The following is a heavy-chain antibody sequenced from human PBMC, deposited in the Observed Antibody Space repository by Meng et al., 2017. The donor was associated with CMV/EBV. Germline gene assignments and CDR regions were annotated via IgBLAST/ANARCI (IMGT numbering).Heavy chain of an antibody. Sequence: GESLKIFCAASGFTFSDYYMSWIRQAPGKGLEWVSYISSSGSTIYYADSVKGRFTISRDNAKNSLYLQMNSLRAEDTAVYYCARDRATTIFGDFDYWGQGTLVTVSS. D-gene: IGHD3-3*01. CDR2: ISSSGSTI. V-gene: IGHV3-11*01. CDR1: GFTFSDYY. CDR3: ARDRATTIFGDFDY. J-gene: IGHJ4*02.